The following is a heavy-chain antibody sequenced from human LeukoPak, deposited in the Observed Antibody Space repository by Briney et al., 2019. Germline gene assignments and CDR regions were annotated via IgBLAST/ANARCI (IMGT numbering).Heavy chain of an antibody. CDR1: GDSISSGSYY. V-gene: IGHV4-61*02. CDR2: IYISGST. Sequence: PSQTLSLTCTVSGDSISSGSYYWNWIRQPAGKGLEWIGRIYISGSTNYNPSLESRVTISVDRSRNQFSLKLSSVTAADTAVYYCARHGGEYYYDSSGYLRAFDIWGQGTMVTVSS. D-gene: IGHD3-22*01. J-gene: IGHJ3*02. CDR3: ARHGGEYYYDSSGYLRAFDI.